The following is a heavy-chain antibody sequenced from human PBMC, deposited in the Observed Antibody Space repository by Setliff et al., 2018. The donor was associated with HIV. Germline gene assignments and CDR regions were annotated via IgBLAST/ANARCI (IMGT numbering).Heavy chain of an antibody. CDR2: IYYSGST. Sequence: PSETLSLTCAVYGGSFSGYSWSWIRQPPGKGLEWIGYIYYSGSTNYNPSLKSRVTISVDTSKNQFSLKLSSVIAADTAVYYCARIFGDQGYYYDMDVWGQGTTVTVSS. CDR3: ARIFGDQGYYYDMDV. V-gene: IGHV4-59*01. J-gene: IGHJ6*02. D-gene: IGHD3-3*01. CDR1: GGSFSGYS.